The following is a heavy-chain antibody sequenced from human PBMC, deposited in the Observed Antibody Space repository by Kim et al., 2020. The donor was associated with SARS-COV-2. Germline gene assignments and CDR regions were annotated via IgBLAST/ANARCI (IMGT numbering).Heavy chain of an antibody. J-gene: IGHJ5*02. Sequence: SETLSLTCAVHGGSFSGYWWSWIRQPPGKGLEWIGEINHSGSPNYNPSLKSRVTISVDTSKNQFSLKLSSVTAADTAMYYCARQSPAAKGNWFDPWGQGTPVTVSS. D-gene: IGHD2-2*01. CDR2: INHSGSP. CDR1: GGSFSGYW. CDR3: ARQSPAAKGNWFDP. V-gene: IGHV4-34*01.